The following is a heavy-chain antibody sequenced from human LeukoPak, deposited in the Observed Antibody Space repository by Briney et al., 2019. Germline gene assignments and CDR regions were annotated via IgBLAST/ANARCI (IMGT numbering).Heavy chain of an antibody. CDR3: TRDRSRAEDD. V-gene: IGHV3-7*01. CDR1: GFTFSGHW. CDR2: INQGGSDK. D-gene: IGHD1-14*01. Sequence: GGSQRLSCAASGFTFSGHWMSWVRQAPGKGLEWVANINQGGSDKYYVDSVKGRFTISRDNANNLLYLQMNSLRGEDTAVYYCTRDRSRAEDDWGQGTLVTVSS. J-gene: IGHJ4*02.